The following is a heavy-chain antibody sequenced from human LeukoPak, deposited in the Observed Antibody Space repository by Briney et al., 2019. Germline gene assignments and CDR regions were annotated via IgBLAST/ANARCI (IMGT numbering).Heavy chain of an antibody. J-gene: IGHJ5*02. Sequence: SETLSLTCTVSGYSISSGYYWGWIRPPPGKGLEWIGSIYHSGSTYYNPSLKSRVTISVDTSKNQFSLKLSSVTAADTAVYYCARDRGGSYANWFDPWGQGTLVTVSS. D-gene: IGHD1-26*01. CDR1: GYSISSGYY. CDR3: ARDRGGSYANWFDP. V-gene: IGHV4-38-2*02. CDR2: IYHSGST.